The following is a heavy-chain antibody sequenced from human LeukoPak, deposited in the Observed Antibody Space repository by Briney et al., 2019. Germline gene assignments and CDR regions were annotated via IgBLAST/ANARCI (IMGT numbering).Heavy chain of an antibody. D-gene: IGHD3-22*01. V-gene: IGHV4-34*01. J-gene: IGHJ4*02. CDR2: INHSGST. CDR1: GGSFNDYY. CDR3: PYFYVRSGYLLDS. Sequence: SETLSLTCAVYGGSFNDYYWNWIRQPPGKGLEWIGEINHSGSTNYNPSLKSRVTMSIDTSKKQFSLRLTSVTAADTAVYYCPYFYVRSGYLLDSWGQGTLVTVSS.